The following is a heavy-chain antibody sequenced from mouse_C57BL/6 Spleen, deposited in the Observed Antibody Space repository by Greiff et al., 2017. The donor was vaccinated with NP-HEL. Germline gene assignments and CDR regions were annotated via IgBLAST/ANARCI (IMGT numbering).Heavy chain of an antibody. CDR2: ISDGGSYT. V-gene: IGHV5-4*01. J-gene: IGHJ3*01. D-gene: IGHD2-2*01. CDR1: GFTFSSYA. Sequence: EVQLVESGGGLVKPGGSLKLSCAASGFTFSSYAMSWVRQTPEKRLEWVATISDGGSYTYYPDNVKGRFTISRDNAKNNLYLQMSHLKSEDTAMYYCAREGSMVTPWFAYWGQGTLVTVSA. CDR3: AREGSMVTPWFAY.